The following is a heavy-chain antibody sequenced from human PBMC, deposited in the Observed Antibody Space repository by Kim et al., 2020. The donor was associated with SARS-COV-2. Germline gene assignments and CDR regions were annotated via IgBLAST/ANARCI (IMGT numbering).Heavy chain of an antibody. Sequence: ASVKVSCKASGYTFTGYYMHWVRQAPGQGLEWMGRINPNSGGTNYAQKFQGRVTMTRDTSISTAYMELSRLRSDDTAVYYCASEGRYFDGAGFNWFDPWGQGTLVTVSS. CDR1: GYTFTGYY. J-gene: IGHJ5*02. V-gene: IGHV1-2*06. CDR3: ASEGRYFDGAGFNWFDP. D-gene: IGHD3-9*01. CDR2: INPNSGGT.